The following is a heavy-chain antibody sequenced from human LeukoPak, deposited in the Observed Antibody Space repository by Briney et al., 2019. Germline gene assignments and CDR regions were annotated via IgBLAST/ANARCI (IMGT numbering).Heavy chain of an antibody. V-gene: IGHV3-30*02. CDR3: AKAPIVGAYYFDY. Sequence: GGSLRLSCAASGFTFSSYGMHWVRQAPGKGLEWVAFIRYDGSNKYYADSVEGRFTISRDNSKNTLYLQMNSLRAEDTAVYYCAKAPIVGAYYFDYWGQGTLVTVSS. CDR2: IRYDGSNK. CDR1: GFTFSSYG. D-gene: IGHD1-26*01. J-gene: IGHJ4*02.